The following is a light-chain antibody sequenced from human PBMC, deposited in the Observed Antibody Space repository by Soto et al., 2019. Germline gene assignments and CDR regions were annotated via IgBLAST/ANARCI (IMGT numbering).Light chain of an antibody. V-gene: IGKV1-6*01. J-gene: IGKJ1*01. CDR1: QDIRDL. Sequence: AIQMAQSPSPLSASVGDRVTITCRASQDIRDLLHWYQQKPGKAPKLLIYGVSNLQSGVPSRFSGSGSGTDFTLTISSLQPEDFATYYCLQDFNYPRTFGQGTKVEIK. CDR3: LQDFNYPRT. CDR2: GVS.